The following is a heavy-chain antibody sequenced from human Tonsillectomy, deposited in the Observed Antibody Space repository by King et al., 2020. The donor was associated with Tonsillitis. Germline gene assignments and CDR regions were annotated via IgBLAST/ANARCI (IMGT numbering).Heavy chain of an antibody. CDR1: GFTVSSNY. CDR2: IYSGGST. V-gene: IGHV3-53*01. CDR3: ARAIDAFDI. J-gene: IGHJ3*02. Sequence: VQLVESGGGLIQPGGSLSLSCAASGFTVSSNYMSLVRQAPGKGLEWVSVIYSGGSTYYADSFTGRFTIYSDNSKNTLYLQMKSLRAEDTALYYCARAIDAFDIWGQGTMVTVSS.